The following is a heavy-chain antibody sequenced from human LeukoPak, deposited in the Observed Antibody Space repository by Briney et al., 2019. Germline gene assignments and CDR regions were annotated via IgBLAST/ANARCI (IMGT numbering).Heavy chain of an antibody. CDR1: GFSFSSYS. Sequence: GGSLRLSCEASGFSFSSYSMHWIRQAPGKGLEWVSVSSGDGDVTHYADSMRGRFTISRDNSRNSLYMQMTSLGVEDTALYYCAKGDNSISYNLDYWGQGTPVTVSS. D-gene: IGHD2/OR15-2a*01. CDR2: SSGDGDVT. V-gene: IGHV3-43*02. CDR3: AKGDNSISYNLDY. J-gene: IGHJ4*02.